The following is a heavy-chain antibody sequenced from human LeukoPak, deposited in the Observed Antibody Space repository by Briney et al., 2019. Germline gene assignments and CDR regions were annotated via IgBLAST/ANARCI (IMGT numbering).Heavy chain of an antibody. CDR2: IIPIFGTA. D-gene: IGHD6-13*01. CDR3: ARGDLAAAGTLDY. J-gene: IGHJ4*02. CDR1: GGTLSSYA. Sequence: ASVKVSCKASGGTLSSYAISWVRQAPGQGLEWMGGIIPIFGTANYAQKFQGRVTITADESTSTAYMELSSLRSEDTAVYYCARGDLAAAGTLDYWGQGTLVTVSS. V-gene: IGHV1-69*13.